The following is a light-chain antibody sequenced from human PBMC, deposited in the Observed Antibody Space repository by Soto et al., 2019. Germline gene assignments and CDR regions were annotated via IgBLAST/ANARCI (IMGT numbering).Light chain of an antibody. V-gene: IGLV2-14*01. CDR2: AVS. J-gene: IGLJ2*01. Sequence: QSALTQPASVSGSAGQSITISCSGTSSDVGGYNYVSWYQQHPGKAPKRLIYAVSNRPSGISDRFSGSKSGNTASLTISGLQAEDEADYHCCSYAGESTVTFGGGTNSPS. CDR3: CSYAGESTVT. CDR1: SSDVGGYNY.